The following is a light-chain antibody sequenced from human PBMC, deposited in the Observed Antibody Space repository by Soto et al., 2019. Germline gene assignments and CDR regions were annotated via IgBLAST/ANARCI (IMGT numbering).Light chain of an antibody. Sequence: EIVMTQSPATLSVSPGERATLSCMASQSVSSNLAWYQQKPGQAPRLLIYGASTRATGIPARFSGSGSGTECTLTISSLQSEDVAVYYCQQYNNWPRTFGQGTKVDIK. J-gene: IGKJ1*01. CDR3: QQYNNWPRT. CDR2: GAS. V-gene: IGKV3-15*01. CDR1: QSVSSN.